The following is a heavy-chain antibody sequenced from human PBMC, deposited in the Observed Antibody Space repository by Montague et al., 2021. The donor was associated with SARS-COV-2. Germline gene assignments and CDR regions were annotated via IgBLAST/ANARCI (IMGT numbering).Heavy chain of an antibody. J-gene: IGHJ4*02. Sequence: SETLSLTCAVYGGSFTTNYWSWIRQPPGKGLEWIGEINHGGTTNXNPALKSRVTMSVDTSKNQFSLTLTSVTAADTAIYFCARNSFRARFLDWSFYFTFWGQGSVVTVSS. CDR3: ARNSFRARFLDWSFYFTF. CDR2: INHGGTT. CDR1: GGSFTTNY. D-gene: IGHD3/OR15-3a*01. V-gene: IGHV4-34*01.